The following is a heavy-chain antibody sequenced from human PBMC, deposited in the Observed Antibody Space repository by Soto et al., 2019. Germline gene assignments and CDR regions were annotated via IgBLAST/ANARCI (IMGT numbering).Heavy chain of an antibody. D-gene: IGHD2-15*01. CDR3: ARGWAALDY. CDR2: MKEDGGEK. J-gene: IGHJ4*02. V-gene: IGHV3-7*01. CDR1: GFTFSNYW. Sequence: GGSLRLSCTASGFTFSNYWMTWVRQAPGKGLEWVANMKEDGGEKYYLDSVNGRFTISRDNAKNSLYLQMNSLRAEDTAVYFCARGWAALDYWGQGSLVTVSS.